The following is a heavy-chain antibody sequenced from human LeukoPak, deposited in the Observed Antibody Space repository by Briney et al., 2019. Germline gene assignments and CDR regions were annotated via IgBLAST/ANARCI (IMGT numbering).Heavy chain of an antibody. Sequence: SETLSLTCTVSGGSISRYYWTWIRQPPGKGLEWIGYIYYSGSTNYNPSLKSRVTISVDTSKNQFSLKLTSVTAADTAVYYCARGSLGSGRSWGQGTLVTVSS. CDR3: ARGSLGSGRS. J-gene: IGHJ4*02. CDR2: IYYSGST. CDR1: GGSISRYY. D-gene: IGHD3-10*01. V-gene: IGHV4-59*01.